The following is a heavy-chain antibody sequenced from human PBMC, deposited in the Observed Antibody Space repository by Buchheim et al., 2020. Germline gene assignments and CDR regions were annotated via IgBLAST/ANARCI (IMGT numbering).Heavy chain of an antibody. CDR1: GYRFSDYW. D-gene: IGHD6-19*01. J-gene: IGHJ4*02. CDR3: ARGTGWYPDY. V-gene: IGHV3-7*01. CDR2: IKQDGSDK. Sequence: EVQLVESGGGLVQPGGSLRLSCAASGYRFSDYWMNWVRQAPGKGLEWVANIKQDGSDKYYVDSVKGRFTISRDNAKNSLYLQMNSLRVEGTAVYYCARGTGWYPDYWGQGTL.